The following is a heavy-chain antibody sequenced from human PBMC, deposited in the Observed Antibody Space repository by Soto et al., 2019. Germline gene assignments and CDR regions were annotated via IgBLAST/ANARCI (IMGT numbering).Heavy chain of an antibody. D-gene: IGHD3-16*01. CDR3: ASLYYYSLTKYLDY. CDR2: ISYDGFSK. CDR1: GFPFSDYS. Sequence: QVQLVESGGGVVQPGKSLRLSCVASGFPFSDYSMYWVRQAPGKGLKWVGSISYDGFSKYADFVKGRFTISRDNSKNTLYLQMYSLRPEDTAMYYCASLYYYSLTKYLDYWGRGTVVTVSS. J-gene: IGHJ4*02. V-gene: IGHV3-30-3*01.